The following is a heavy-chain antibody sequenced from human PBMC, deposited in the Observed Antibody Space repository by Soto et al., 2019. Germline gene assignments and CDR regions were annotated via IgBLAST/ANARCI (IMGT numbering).Heavy chain of an antibody. CDR2: ISASGDYT. D-gene: IGHD4-17*01. V-gene: IGHV3-23*01. CDR1: GFTFSTYA. J-gene: IGHJ3*02. CDR3: AHPRGYGVFDAYDI. Sequence: EGQLLESGGGLVQPGGSLRLSCAASGFTFSTYAMNWVRQAPGKGLEWVSAISASGDYTDYADSVKGRFTISRDNSVSALYLQMNSLRIDDTAVYYCAHPRGYGVFDAYDIWGQGTMVTVSS.